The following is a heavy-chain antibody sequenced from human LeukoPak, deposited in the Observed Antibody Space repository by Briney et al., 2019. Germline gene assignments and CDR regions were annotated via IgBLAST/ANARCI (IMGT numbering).Heavy chain of an antibody. J-gene: IGHJ4*02. CDR3: AREILGGFNPGAY. CDR1: LDXTTSNF. D-gene: IGHD1-14*01. CDR2: IHRSGSP. Sequence: SDTLSLTCTVSLDXTTSNFWSWVPQPPGKGLEWSGEIHRSGSPNYNPSLQSRVTISIDRSRNQIALELSSVTAADTAVYYCAREILGGFNPGAYWGQGTLVTVSS. V-gene: IGHV4-4*02.